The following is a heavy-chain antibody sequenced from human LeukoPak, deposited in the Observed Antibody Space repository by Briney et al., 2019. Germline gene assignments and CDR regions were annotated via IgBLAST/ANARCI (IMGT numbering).Heavy chain of an antibody. CDR1: GGSISSYY. J-gene: IGHJ5*02. V-gene: IGHV4-59*01. Sequence: SETLSLTCTVSGGSISSYYWSWIRQPPGKGLEWIGYIYYSGSTNYNPSLKSRVTISVDTSKNQFSLKLSSVTAADTAVYYCARGDVWFGPWGQGTLVTVSS. CDR2: IYYSGST. CDR3: ARGDVWFGP.